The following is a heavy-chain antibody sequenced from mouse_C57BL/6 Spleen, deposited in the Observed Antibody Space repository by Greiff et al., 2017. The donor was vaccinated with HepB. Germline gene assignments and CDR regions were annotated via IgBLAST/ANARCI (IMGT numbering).Heavy chain of an antibody. Sequence: EVQLQQSGPELVKPGASVKIPCKASGYTFTDYNMDWVKQSHGKSLEWIGDINPNNGGTIYNQKFKGKATLTVDKSSSTAYMQLSSLTSEDSAVYYCARIYDGYYDYWGQGTTLTVSS. CDR1: GYTFTDYN. D-gene: IGHD2-3*01. V-gene: IGHV1-18*01. CDR3: ARIYDGYYDY. CDR2: INPNNGGT. J-gene: IGHJ2*01.